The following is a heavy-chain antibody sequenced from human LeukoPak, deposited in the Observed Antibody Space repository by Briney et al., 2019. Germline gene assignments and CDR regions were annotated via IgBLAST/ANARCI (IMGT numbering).Heavy chain of an antibody. CDR2: IYYTGTT. CDR1: GGSINSYY. D-gene: IGHD2-2*01. Sequence: EPSETLSLSCTVSGGSINSYYWSWIRQPPGKGLEWIGYIYYTGTTNYNPSLKSRVTISLDTSKNQFSLKLTSVTAADTAVYYCARTTEGYCRSTSCYGFYYSYYMDVWGKGTTVTISS. CDR3: ARTTEGYCRSTSCYGFYYSYYMDV. J-gene: IGHJ6*03. V-gene: IGHV4-59*01.